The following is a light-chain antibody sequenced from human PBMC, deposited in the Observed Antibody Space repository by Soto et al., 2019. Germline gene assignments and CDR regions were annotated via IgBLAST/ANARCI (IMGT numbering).Light chain of an antibody. CDR2: DAS. J-gene: IGKJ2*01. V-gene: IGKV3-11*01. Sequence: EIVLTQSPATLSLSPGERATLSCRASQSVSSYLAWYQQKPGQAPRLLIYDASNRATGIPARFSGSGSGTDFTLTISSLEPEDFALYFCQQYGSSPYTFGQGTQLDIK. CDR1: QSVSSY. CDR3: QQYGSSPYT.